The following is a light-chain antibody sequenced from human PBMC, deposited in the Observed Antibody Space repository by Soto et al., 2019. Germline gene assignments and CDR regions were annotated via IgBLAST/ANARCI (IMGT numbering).Light chain of an antibody. V-gene: IGKV1-39*01. CDR1: QSISTC. CDR3: QQNYSTPPT. Sequence: DIQVPESTSTLSASVGDRVTITCHASQSISTCLAWYQQRPGTAPKLLIFGATSLQSGVPSRFSGSGSGTEFTLTISSLQPEDFATYYCQQNYSTPPTFGQGTRVE. J-gene: IGKJ5*01. CDR2: GAT.